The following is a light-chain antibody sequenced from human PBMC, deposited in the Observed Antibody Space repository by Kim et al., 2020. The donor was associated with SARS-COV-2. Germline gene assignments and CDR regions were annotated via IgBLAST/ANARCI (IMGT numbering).Light chain of an antibody. CDR3: QQSYGTPWT. CDR1: QYVSTY. Sequence: SSVGDTVTITCRASQYVSTYLNWYQQIPGKAPKLLIYGASTLHSGVPSRFSGGGSATDFTLTITSLQFQDFATYYCQQSYGTPWTFGQGTKVDIK. V-gene: IGKV1-39*01. J-gene: IGKJ1*01. CDR2: GAS.